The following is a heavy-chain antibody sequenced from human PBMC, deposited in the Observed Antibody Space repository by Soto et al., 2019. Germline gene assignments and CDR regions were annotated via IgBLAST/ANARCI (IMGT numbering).Heavy chain of an antibody. D-gene: IGHD2-15*01. V-gene: IGHV3-74*01. Sequence: EVQLVESGGALVQPGGSLRLSCAATGFTFSSIWMHWVRQAPGKGLVWVSRINFDGSSTTYADSVKGRFTISRDNAKNTLYLQMNSLTAEDTAVYSCARSRGGNAPFDYWGQGTLVTVSS. CDR3: ARSRGGNAPFDY. CDR1: GFTFSSIW. CDR2: INFDGSST. J-gene: IGHJ4*02.